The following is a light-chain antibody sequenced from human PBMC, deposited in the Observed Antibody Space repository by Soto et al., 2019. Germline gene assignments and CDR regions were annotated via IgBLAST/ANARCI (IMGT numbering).Light chain of an antibody. CDR2: GTS. V-gene: IGKV3D-15*01. Sequence: EIVMTQSPATLSVSPGERVTLSCRASQSVSSNLAWYQQKPGQAPRLLIYGTSTRATGIPVRFSGSGSGTDFTLTISSLQPEDFAVYYCQQFRTFGQGTKVDIK. CDR3: QQFRT. J-gene: IGKJ1*01. CDR1: QSVSSN.